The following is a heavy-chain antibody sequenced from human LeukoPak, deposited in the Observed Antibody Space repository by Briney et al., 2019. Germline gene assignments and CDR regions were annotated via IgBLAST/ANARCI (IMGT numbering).Heavy chain of an antibody. V-gene: IGHV7-4-1*02. J-gene: IGHJ5*02. D-gene: IGHD6-13*01. CDR3: TRVAATKRSPWFDP. CDR1: GYTFTNYA. CDR2: INTNTGNP. Sequence: ASVKVSCKASGYTFTNYAMNWVRQAPGQGLEWMGWINTNTGNPTYAQGFTGRFVFSVDTSVSTAYLQISSLKAEDTAVYYCTRVAATKRSPWFDPWGQGTLVTVSS.